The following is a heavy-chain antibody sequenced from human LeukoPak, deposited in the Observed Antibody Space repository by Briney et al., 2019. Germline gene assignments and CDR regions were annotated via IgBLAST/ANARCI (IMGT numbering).Heavy chain of an antibody. Sequence: ASVKVSCKASGYTFTSYYMHWVRQAPGQGLEWMGIINPSGGSTSYAQKFQGRVTMTRDTSTSTVYMELSSLRSEDTAVYYCARDRGGGIVVVPAAISGWFDPWGQGTLVTVSS. J-gene: IGHJ5*02. CDR2: INPSGGST. V-gene: IGHV1-46*01. CDR1: GYTFTSYY. D-gene: IGHD2-2*01. CDR3: ARDRGGGIVVVPAAISGWFDP.